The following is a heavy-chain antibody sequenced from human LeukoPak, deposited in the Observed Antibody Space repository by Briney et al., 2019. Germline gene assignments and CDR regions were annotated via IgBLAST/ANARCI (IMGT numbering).Heavy chain of an antibody. CDR1: GYSFTSYG. J-gene: IGHJ4*02. V-gene: IGHV1-18*01. CDR3: ARDRSSGSDYGDY. Sequence: GASVEVSCKASGYSFTSYGITWVRQAPGQGLEWLGWISAYNGATKYAQRLQGRLTMTIDTSTNTAYMDVRSLTSDDTALYFCARDRSSGSDYGDYWGQGTLVTVSS. D-gene: IGHD1-26*01. CDR2: ISAYNGAT.